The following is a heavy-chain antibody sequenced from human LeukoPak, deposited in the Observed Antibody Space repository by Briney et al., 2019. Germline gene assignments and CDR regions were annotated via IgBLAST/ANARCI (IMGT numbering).Heavy chain of an antibody. CDR2: VYDSGAA. CDR3: AKGPTYYYDSSGYWSEYYFDY. V-gene: IGHV4-4*02. D-gene: IGHD3-22*01. CDR1: GVSISSSNW. Sequence: KPSGTLSLTCAVSGVSISSSNWWSWFRQSPGKGLEWIGEVYDSGAANYHPSLRSRVTISVDKAKNQLSLSLRSVTAADTAVYYCAKGPTYYYDSSGYWSEYYFDYWGQGTLVTVSS. J-gene: IGHJ4*02.